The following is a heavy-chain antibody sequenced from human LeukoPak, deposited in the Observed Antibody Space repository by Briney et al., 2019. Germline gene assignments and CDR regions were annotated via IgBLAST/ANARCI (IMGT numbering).Heavy chain of an antibody. V-gene: IGHV4-34*01. Sequence: SETLSLTCAVYGGSFSGYYWSWIRQPPGKGLEWIGEINHSGSTNYNPSLKSRVTISVDTSKNQFSLKLSSVTAADTAVYYCARGPGTPYYDILTGYYAFDYWGQGTLVTVSS. CDR2: INHSGST. J-gene: IGHJ4*02. CDR1: GGSFSGYY. D-gene: IGHD3-9*01. CDR3: ARGPGTPYYDILTGYYAFDY.